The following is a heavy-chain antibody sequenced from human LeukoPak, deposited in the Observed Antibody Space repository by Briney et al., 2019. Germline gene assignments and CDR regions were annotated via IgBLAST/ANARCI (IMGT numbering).Heavy chain of an antibody. CDR3: TRGHWGLQS. CDR2: IHHSGNS. Sequence: SETLSLTCTVSGASVTDYYWSWIRQSPGKGLEWISYIHHSGNSDHNPSLRSRVATSLDTSKNQFSLNLISVTAADTAVYYCTRGHWGLQSWSQGTLVTVSS. CDR1: GASVTDYY. J-gene: IGHJ5*02. V-gene: IGHV4-59*02. D-gene: IGHD7-27*01.